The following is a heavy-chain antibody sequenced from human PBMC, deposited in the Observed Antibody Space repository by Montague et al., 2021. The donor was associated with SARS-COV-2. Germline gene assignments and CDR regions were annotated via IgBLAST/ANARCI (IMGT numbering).Heavy chain of an antibody. CDR1: GGSFSGYY. D-gene: IGHD3-16*02. V-gene: IGHV4-34*01. CDR3: ARGQPPRITFGGIISYGLDV. Sequence: SETLSLTCAVYGGSFSGYYWTWIRQPPGKGLEWIGEINHGGSTNYNPSLKGRVTISVDTSKNQFSLKLRSVTAADTAVYYCARGQPPRITFGGIISYGLDVWGQGTTVTVSS. J-gene: IGHJ6*02. CDR2: INHGGST.